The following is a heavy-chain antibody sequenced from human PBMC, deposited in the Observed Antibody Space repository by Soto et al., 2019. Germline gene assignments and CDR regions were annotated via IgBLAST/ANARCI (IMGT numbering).Heavy chain of an antibody. V-gene: IGHV2-5*02. CDR2: IYWDDDK. J-gene: IGHJ4*02. CDR3: AHSQWYRSSWYAAYFDY. Sequence: GSGPTLVNPTQTLTLTCTFSGFSLSTSGVGVGWIRQPPGKALEWLALIYWDDDKRYSPSLKSRLTITKDTSKNQVVLTMTNMDPVDTATYYCAHSQWYRSSWYAAYFDYWGQGTLVTVSS. D-gene: IGHD6-13*01. CDR1: GFSLSTSGVG.